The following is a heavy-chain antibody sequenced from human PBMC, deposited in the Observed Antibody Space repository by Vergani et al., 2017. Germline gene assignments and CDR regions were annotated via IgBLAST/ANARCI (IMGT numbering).Heavy chain of an antibody. CDR1: GFTVSSNY. D-gene: IGHD5-12*01. V-gene: IGHV3-53*04. CDR3: GRDRVDIVATTTYYYYYYGMDV. J-gene: IGHJ6*02. Sequence: EVQLVESGGGLVQPGGSLRLSCAASGFTVSSNYMSWVRQAPGKGLEWVSVIYSGGSTYYADSVKGRFTISRHNSKNTLYLQMNSLRAEDTAVYYCGRDRVDIVATTTYYYYYYGMDVWGQGTTVTVSS. CDR2: IYSGGST.